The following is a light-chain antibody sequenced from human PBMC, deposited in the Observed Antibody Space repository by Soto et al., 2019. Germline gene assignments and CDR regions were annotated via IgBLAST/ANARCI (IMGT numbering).Light chain of an antibody. CDR3: QQYNNWPRT. J-gene: IGKJ1*01. Sequence: EIVMTQSPATLSVSPGDRATLSCRASQSVSSNLAWYQQTPGQAPRLLIYGASTRATGIPARFSGSGSGTEFTLTISSLQSEDFAVYYCQQYNNWPRTFGQGTKVDI. CDR1: QSVSSN. CDR2: GAS. V-gene: IGKV3-15*01.